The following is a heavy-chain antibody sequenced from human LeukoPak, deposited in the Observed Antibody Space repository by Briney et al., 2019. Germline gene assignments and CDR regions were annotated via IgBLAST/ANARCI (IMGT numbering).Heavy chain of an antibody. V-gene: IGHV4-59*01. D-gene: IGHD3-22*01. CDR1: GGSISSYY. Sequence: PSETLSLTCTVSGGSISSYYWSWIRQPPGKGLEWIGYIYYSGSTNYNPSLKSRVTISVDTSKNQFSLKLRSVTAADTAVYYCASLYYYDSSGYHPRDAFDIWGQGTMVTVSS. J-gene: IGHJ3*02. CDR2: IYYSGST. CDR3: ASLYYYDSSGYHPRDAFDI.